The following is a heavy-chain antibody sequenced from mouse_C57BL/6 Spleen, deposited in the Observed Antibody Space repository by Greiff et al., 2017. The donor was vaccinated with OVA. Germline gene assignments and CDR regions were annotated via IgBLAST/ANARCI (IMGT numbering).Heavy chain of an antibody. CDR3: VRHHSNYGDFDY. V-gene: IGHV10-1*01. Sequence: DVKLLESGGGLVQPKGSLKLSCAASGFSFNTYAMNWVRQAPGKGLEWVARIRSKSNNYATYYADSVKDRFTISRDDSESMLYLQMNNLKTEDTAMYYCVRHHSNYGDFDYWGQGTTLTVSS. J-gene: IGHJ2*01. D-gene: IGHD2-5*01. CDR1: GFSFNTYA. CDR2: IRSKSNNYAT.